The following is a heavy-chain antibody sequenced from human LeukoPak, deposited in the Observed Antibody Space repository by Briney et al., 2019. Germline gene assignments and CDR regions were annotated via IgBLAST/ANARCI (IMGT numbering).Heavy chain of an antibody. CDR3: ARRAGYYDSSGYYYAWDDY. D-gene: IGHD3-22*01. CDR1: GFTFSSYA. CDR2: IYSGGST. V-gene: IGHV3-66*01. Sequence: PGGSLRLSCAASGFTFSSYAMSWVRQAPGKGLEWVSVIYSGGSTYYADSVKGRFTISRDNSKNTLYLQMNSLRAEDTAVYYCARRAGYYDSSGYYYAWDDYWGQGTLVTVSS. J-gene: IGHJ4*02.